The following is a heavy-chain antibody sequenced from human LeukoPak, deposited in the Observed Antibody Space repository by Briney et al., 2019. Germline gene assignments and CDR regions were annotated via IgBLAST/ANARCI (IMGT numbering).Heavy chain of an antibody. CDR3: ARERAYFDWSDRYYFDY. J-gene: IGHJ4*02. V-gene: IGHV4-38-2*02. D-gene: IGHD3-9*01. CDR2: IYHSGST. CDR1: GYSISSGYY. Sequence: SETLSLTCTVSGYSISSGYYWGWIRQPPGKGLEWIGSIYHSGSTNYNPSLKSRVTISVDTSKNQFSLKLSSVTAADTAVYYCARERAYFDWSDRYYFDYWGQGTLVTVSS.